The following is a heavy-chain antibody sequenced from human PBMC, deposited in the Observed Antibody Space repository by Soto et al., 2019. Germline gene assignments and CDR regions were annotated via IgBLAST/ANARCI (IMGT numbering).Heavy chain of an antibody. CDR2: MNPNSGNT. V-gene: IGHV1-8*01. D-gene: IGHD3-16*01. Sequence: QVQLVQSGAEVKKPGASVKVSCQASGYTFTNYDINWVRQATGQGLEWLGRMNPNSGNTGYAQKFQGRVTMTRNTSISTAYMELSSLRSEDTAMYYCARGVRGDYWGQGTLVTVSS. J-gene: IGHJ4*02. CDR1: GYTFTNYD. CDR3: ARGVRGDY.